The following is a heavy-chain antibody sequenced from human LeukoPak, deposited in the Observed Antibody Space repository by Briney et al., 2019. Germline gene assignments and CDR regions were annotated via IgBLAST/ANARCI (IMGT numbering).Heavy chain of an antibody. CDR1: GGSISSYY. V-gene: IGHV4-59*01. Sequence: SETLSLTCTVSGGSISSYYWSWIRQPPGKGLEWIGYISHSGSTNYNPSLKSRVTISVDTSKNQFSLELSSVTAADTAVYYCARMPPVGGSYVYWGQGTLVTVSS. J-gene: IGHJ4*02. D-gene: IGHD1-26*01. CDR3: ARMPPVGGSYVY. CDR2: ISHSGST.